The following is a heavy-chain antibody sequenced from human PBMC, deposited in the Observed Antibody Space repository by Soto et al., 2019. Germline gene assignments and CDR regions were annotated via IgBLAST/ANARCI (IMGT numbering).Heavy chain of an antibody. J-gene: IGHJ4*02. V-gene: IGHV4-39*01. D-gene: IGHD6-13*01. CDR3: ASQIGRGSWSLDH. CDR2: IYYTGST. Sequence: QLQLQESGPGLVKPAETLSLTCTVSGGSISSSDYWWGWIRQPPGKGLEWIGSIYYTGSTYYNPSLKSRVIISVDTSKNQFTLRLSSVTAADTAVYYCASQIGRGSWSLDHWGQGTLVNVSS. CDR1: GGSISSSDYW.